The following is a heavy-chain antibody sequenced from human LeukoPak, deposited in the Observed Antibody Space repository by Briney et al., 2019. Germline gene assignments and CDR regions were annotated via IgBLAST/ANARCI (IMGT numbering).Heavy chain of an antibody. V-gene: IGHV3-23*01. CDR1: GFTFSSYW. CDR2: ISNSGGNT. Sequence: GGSLRLSCAASGFTFSSYWMHWVRQAPGKGLEWVSAISNSGGNTYYAASVKGRFTISRDNSKSTLYLQMNSLRTEDTAVYYCAKDLYSRGVYFQHWGQGTLVTVSS. J-gene: IGHJ1*01. D-gene: IGHD3-22*01. CDR3: AKDLYSRGVYFQH.